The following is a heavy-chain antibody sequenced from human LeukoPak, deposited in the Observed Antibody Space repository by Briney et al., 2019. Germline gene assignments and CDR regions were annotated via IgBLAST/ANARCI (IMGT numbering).Heavy chain of an antibody. CDR1: GYTFSGYY. J-gene: IGHJ4*02. Sequence: PAASVKVSCKASGYTFSGYYMHWVRQAPGQGLKWMGWNSNSGGTKYAQKFQGRVTMTRDTSISTAYMELTSLKSDDTAVYYCARDLAGDGLSYFDYWGQGTLVTVSS. CDR2: NSNSGGT. V-gene: IGHV1-2*02. CDR3: ARDLAGDGLSYFDY. D-gene: IGHD6-19*01.